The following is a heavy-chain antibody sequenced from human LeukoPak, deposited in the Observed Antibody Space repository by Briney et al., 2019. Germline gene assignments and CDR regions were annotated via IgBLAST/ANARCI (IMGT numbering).Heavy chain of an antibody. D-gene: IGHD3-22*01. J-gene: IGHJ4*02. V-gene: IGHV1-18*01. Sequence: ASVKVSCKASGYTFTSYGISWVRQAPGQGLEWMGWISAYNGNTNYAQKLQGRVTMTTETSTSTAYMELRSLRSDDTAVYYCARVSSGGYYYGYWGQGTLVTVSS. CDR1: GYTFTSYG. CDR2: ISAYNGNT. CDR3: ARVSSGGYYYGY.